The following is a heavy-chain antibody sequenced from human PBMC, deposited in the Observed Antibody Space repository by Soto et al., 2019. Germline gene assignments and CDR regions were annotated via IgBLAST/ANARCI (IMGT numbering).Heavy chain of an antibody. V-gene: IGHV3-48*01. J-gene: IGHJ4*02. CDR1: GFTFSSYS. Sequence: EVQLVESGGGLVQPGGSLRLSCAASGFTFSSYSMNWVRQAPGKGLEWVSYISSSGNTIYYADSVKGRFTISRDNAKNSLYLPMNSLRAEDTAVYYCARDNSSGYGDYWGQGTLVTVSS. CDR3: ARDNSSGYGDY. D-gene: IGHD5-12*01. CDR2: ISSSGNTI.